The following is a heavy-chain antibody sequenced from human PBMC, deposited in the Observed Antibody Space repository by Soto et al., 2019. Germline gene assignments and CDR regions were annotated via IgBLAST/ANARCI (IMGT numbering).Heavy chain of an antibody. CDR3: ATVVPAAPESDY. CDR1: GFTFSSYS. D-gene: IGHD2-2*01. CDR2: ISSSSSYI. Sequence: PGGSLRLSCAASGFTFSSYSMNWVRQAPGKGLEWVSSISSSSSYIYYADSVKGRFTISRDNAKNSLYLQMNSLRAEDTAVYYCATVVPAAPESDYWGQGTLVTVSS. V-gene: IGHV3-21*01. J-gene: IGHJ4*02.